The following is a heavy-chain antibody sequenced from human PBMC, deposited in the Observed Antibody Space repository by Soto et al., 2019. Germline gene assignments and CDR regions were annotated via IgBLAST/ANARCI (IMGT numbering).Heavy chain of an antibody. J-gene: IGHJ6*02. D-gene: IGHD2-2*01. Sequence: GASVKVSCKASGYTFTGYYMHWVRQAPGQGLDWLGWINPNSGGTNYAQKFQGWVTMTRDTSISTAYMELSRLRSDDTALYYCAREGADIVVVPAEFGMDVWGQGTTVTVSS. CDR1: GYTFTGYY. CDR3: AREGADIVVVPAEFGMDV. V-gene: IGHV1-2*04. CDR2: INPNSGGT.